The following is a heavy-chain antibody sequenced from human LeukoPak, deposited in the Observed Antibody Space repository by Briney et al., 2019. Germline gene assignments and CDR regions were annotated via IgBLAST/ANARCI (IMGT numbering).Heavy chain of an antibody. D-gene: IGHD3-22*01. CDR3: ARGLITYYYDSSGYFSPFDY. CDR1: GGSISSYY. CDR2: IYYSGST. Sequence: SETLSLTCTVSGGSISSYYWSWIRQPPGKGLEWIGYIYYSGSTNYNPSLKSRVTISVDTSKNQFSLKLSSVTAADTAVYYCARGLITYYYDSSGYFSPFDYWGQGTLVTVSS. J-gene: IGHJ4*02. V-gene: IGHV4-59*08.